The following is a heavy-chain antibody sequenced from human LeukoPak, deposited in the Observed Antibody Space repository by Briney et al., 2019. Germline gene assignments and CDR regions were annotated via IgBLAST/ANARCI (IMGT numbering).Heavy chain of an antibody. CDR2: IYYSGST. Sequence: SETLSPTCTVSGGSISNYYWSWIRQPPGKGLEWIGDIYYSGSTNYNPSLKSRVTISVDTSKNQFSLKLSSVTAADTAVYYCARDPDGVYYFDYWGQGTLVTVSS. V-gene: IGHV4-59*01. CDR3: ARDPDGVYYFDY. D-gene: IGHD4-17*01. J-gene: IGHJ4*02. CDR1: GGSISNYY.